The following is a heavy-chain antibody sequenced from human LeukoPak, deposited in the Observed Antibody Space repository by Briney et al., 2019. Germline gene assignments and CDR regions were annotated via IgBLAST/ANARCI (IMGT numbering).Heavy chain of an antibody. CDR3: AREGLDY. CDR2: FDREDGET. CDR1: GYTPTELS. J-gene: IGHJ4*02. Sequence: ASVKASCKLSGYTPTELSMHWVRQAPGKGLVWMGGFDREDGETIYAQKFQDIVTITSDTSISTAYMELSSVRSDDTDVCYCAREGLDYWGQGTLVTVS. D-gene: IGHD2-2*03. V-gene: IGHV1-24*01.